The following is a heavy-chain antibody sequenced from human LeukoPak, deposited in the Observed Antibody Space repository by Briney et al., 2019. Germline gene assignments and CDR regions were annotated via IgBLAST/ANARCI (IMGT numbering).Heavy chain of an antibody. CDR2: ISDSGST. Sequence: KSSETLSLTCSVSGVSIRSCYWSWIRQFPGKGLEWIGYISDSGSTNYNPSLKSRVSISRDTSKNQFSLRLTFVTAADTAVYFCAKRGYSSSWSSWGQGTLVTVSS. CDR3: AKRGYSSSWSS. V-gene: IGHV4-59*01. D-gene: IGHD6-13*01. CDR1: GVSIRSCY. J-gene: IGHJ5*02.